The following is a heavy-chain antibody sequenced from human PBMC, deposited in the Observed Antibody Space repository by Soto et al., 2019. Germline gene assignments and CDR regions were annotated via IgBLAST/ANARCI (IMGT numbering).Heavy chain of an antibody. V-gene: IGHV3-30*18. CDR2: ISYDGSNK. J-gene: IGHJ4*02. CDR3: AKETYSGPLDY. CDR1: GFTFSSYG. Sequence: SGGSLRLSCAASGFTFSSYGMHWVRQAPGKGLEWVAVISYDGSNKYYADSVKGRFTISRDNSKNTLYLQMNSLRAEDTAAYYCAKETYSGPLDYWGQGTLVTVSS. D-gene: IGHD2-15*01.